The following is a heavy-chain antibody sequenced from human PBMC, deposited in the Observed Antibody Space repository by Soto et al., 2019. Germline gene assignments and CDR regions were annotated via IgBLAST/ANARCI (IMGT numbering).Heavy chain of an antibody. J-gene: IGHJ4*02. CDR1: GFTFSDYA. D-gene: IGHD6-19*01. Sequence: VQLVESGGGVVQPGRSLRLSCAASGFTFSDYAMHWVRQAPGKGLEWVAVVSHAGRNTPYAESVKGRFTISRDSSKNTISLEMTSLRAEDTAVYYCAKGGRQWLVTSDFNYWGQGALVTVSS. V-gene: IGHV3-30*18. CDR2: VSHAGRNT. CDR3: AKGGRQWLVTSDFNY.